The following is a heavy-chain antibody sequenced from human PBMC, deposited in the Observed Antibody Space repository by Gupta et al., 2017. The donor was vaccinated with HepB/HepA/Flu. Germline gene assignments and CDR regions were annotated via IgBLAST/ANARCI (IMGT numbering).Heavy chain of an antibody. J-gene: IGHJ4*02. CDR2: INHSGST. Sequence: QVQLQQWGAGLLKPSETLSLTCAVYGGSFGGYYWSWIRQPPGKGLAWIGEINHSGSTNYNPSLKSRVTISVDTSKNQFSLKLGSVTAADTAVYYCARGRRAARPAPYFDYWGQGTLVTVSS. D-gene: IGHD6-6*01. V-gene: IGHV4-34*01. CDR3: ARGRRAARPAPYFDY. CDR1: GGSFGGYY.